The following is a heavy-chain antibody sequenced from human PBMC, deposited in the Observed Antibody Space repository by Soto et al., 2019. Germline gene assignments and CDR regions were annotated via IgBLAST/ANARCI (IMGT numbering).Heavy chain of an antibody. V-gene: IGHV4-59*01. D-gene: IGHD5-18*01. CDR1: GGSISSYY. CDR3: ARGAADTAMVDS. Sequence: PSETLSLTCTVSGGSISSYYWSWIRQSPGKGLEWLGYISHLETTYYNPSFKSRLSLSIDRTRNQFSLSLTSVTAADTAVYYCARGAADTAMVDSWGQGTLVTVSS. CDR2: ISHLETT. J-gene: IGHJ4*02.